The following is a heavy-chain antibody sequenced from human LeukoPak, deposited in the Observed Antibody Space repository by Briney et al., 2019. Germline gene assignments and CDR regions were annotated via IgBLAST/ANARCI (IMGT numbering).Heavy chain of an antibody. CDR3: ARDEGLGYMDV. D-gene: IGHD3-16*01. J-gene: IGHJ6*03. CDR1: GGSISSHY. Sequence: PSETLSLTCTVSGGSISSHYWSWIRQPPGKGLEWIGSIYHSGSTYYNPSLKSRVTISVDTSKNQFSLKLSSVTAADTAVYYCARDEGLGYMDVWGKGTTVTVSS. CDR2: IYHSGST. V-gene: IGHV4-38-2*02.